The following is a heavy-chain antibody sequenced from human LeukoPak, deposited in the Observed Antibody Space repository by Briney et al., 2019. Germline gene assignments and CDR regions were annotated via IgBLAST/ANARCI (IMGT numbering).Heavy chain of an antibody. CDR3: ARGPGDYDASDI. D-gene: IGHD4-11*01. Sequence: GGSLRLSCEASGFLFTSYWMSWVRQAPGKGPEWVAHIKENGNEQYYADSVKGRFTISRDNVKQSLCLQMNNLRVEDTAVSYCARGPGDYDASDIWGQGTMVTVSS. CDR1: GFLFTSYW. J-gene: IGHJ3*02. V-gene: IGHV3-7*01. CDR2: IKENGNEQ.